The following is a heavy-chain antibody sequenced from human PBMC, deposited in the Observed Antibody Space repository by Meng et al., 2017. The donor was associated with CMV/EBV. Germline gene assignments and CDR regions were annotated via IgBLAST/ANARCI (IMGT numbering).Heavy chain of an antibody. CDR2: IIPIFGTA. J-gene: IGHJ4*02. CDR3: ARESGGYCSSTSCPIDY. CDR1: GFTFSSYS. D-gene: IGHD2-2*01. V-gene: IGHV1-69*05. Sequence: KISCAASGFTFSSYSMNWVRQAPGKGLEWMGGIIPIFGTANYAQKFQGRVTITTDESTSTAYMELSSLRSEDTAVYYCARESGGYCSSTSCPIDYWGQGTLVTVSS.